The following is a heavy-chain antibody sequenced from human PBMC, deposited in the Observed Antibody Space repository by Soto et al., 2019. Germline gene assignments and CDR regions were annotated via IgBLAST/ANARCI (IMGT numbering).Heavy chain of an antibody. D-gene: IGHD5-12*01. V-gene: IGHV5-10-1*01. Sequence: PGEYLKISCKGSGYSFTSYWISWVRQMPGKGLEWMGRIDPSDSYTNYSPSFQGHVTISADKSISTAYLQWSSLKASDTAMYYCARPLVATMMGGYYYYGMDVWGQGTTVTVSS. CDR2: IDPSDSYT. CDR1: GYSFTSYW. CDR3: ARPLVATMMGGYYYYGMDV. J-gene: IGHJ6*02.